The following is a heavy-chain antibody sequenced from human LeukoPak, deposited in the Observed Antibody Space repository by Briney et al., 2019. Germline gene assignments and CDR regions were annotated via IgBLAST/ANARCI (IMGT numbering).Heavy chain of an antibody. Sequence: GGSLRLSCAASGFTFSSYAMSWVRQAPGKGLEWVSSITSSSSNIYYADSVKGRFTISRDNARNSLYLQMNSLRAEDTSVYYCARASIAAAGTGAFDVWGQGTMVTVSS. CDR2: ITSSSSNI. CDR1: GFTFSSYA. CDR3: ARASIAAAGTGAFDV. J-gene: IGHJ3*01. V-gene: IGHV3-21*01. D-gene: IGHD6-13*01.